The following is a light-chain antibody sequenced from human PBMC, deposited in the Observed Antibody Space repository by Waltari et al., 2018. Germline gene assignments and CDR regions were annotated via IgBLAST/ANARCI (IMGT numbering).Light chain of an antibody. CDR3: QNHERLPAT. V-gene: IGKV3-20*01. CDR1: RNIGRY. CDR2: EAS. J-gene: IGKJ1*01. Sequence: EIVLTQSPGTLSLSPGERATLSCRASRNIGRYLVWYQQTHGQAPRLLIYEASRRATGIPDRFSGSGSGTDFSLTISRLEPEDFAVYYCQNHERLPATFGQGTKVEIK.